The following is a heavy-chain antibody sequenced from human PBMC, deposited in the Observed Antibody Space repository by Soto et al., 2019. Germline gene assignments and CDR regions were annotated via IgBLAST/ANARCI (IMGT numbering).Heavy chain of an antibody. CDR3: EKDPGAWPCFDS. V-gene: IGHV3-23*01. CDR1: GFSFSSFA. CDR2: ISGSGGST. D-gene: IGHD5-12*01. Sequence: EVQLLDSGGGLVQPGGSLRLSCAASGFSFSSFAMSWVRQAPGKGLEWVSTISGSGGSTFYADSVKGRFTIPRANSKNTLSVQMKRLRAEDTAVYYCEKDPGAWPCFDSWGQGTMVTVS. J-gene: IGHJ4*02.